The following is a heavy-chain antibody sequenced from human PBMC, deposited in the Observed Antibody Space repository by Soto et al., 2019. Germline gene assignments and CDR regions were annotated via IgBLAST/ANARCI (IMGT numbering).Heavy chain of an antibody. D-gene: IGHD1-26*01. CDR2: IIPIFGTA. V-gene: IGHV1-69*13. Sequence: SVKVSCKASGGTFSSYAISWVRQAPGQGLEWMGGIIPIFGTANYAQKFQGRVTITADESTSTAYMELSSLRSEDTAVYYCARDLGGNYVAYYYGMDVWGQGTTVTVSS. CDR1: GGTFSSYA. CDR3: ARDLGGNYVAYYYGMDV. J-gene: IGHJ6*02.